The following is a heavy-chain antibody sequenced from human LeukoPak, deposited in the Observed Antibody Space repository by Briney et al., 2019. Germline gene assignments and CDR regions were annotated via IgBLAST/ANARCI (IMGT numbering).Heavy chain of an antibody. CDR3: VRDNRGYNIDY. CDR1: GFTFRRYL. CDR2: IKSDGSRT. D-gene: IGHD5-12*01. V-gene: IGHV3-74*01. J-gene: IGHJ4*02. Sequence: GVCLRLPCAASGFTFRRYLMLWVRQAPAKGRVWVCCIKSDGSRTDIADSAKGRVTISRDNAKTTVYLQMNCLRAEDPTVYFCVRDNRGYNIDYWGQGTLVTVSS.